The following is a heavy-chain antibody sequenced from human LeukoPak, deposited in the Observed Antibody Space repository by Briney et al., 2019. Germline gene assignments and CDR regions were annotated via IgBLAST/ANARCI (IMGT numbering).Heavy chain of an antibody. CDR1: GFNFQSYH. CDR3: ARGPNSNWSGLDF. Sequence: GGSLRLSCTASGFNFQSYHMNWVRQAPGKGPEWVSSISSTSTSMYYADSVKGRFTISRDNAKNTLYLQVNNLRAEDTAVYYCARGPNSNWSGLDFWGQGTLLTVSS. D-gene: IGHD6-6*01. V-gene: IGHV3-21*01. J-gene: IGHJ4*02. CDR2: ISSTSTSM.